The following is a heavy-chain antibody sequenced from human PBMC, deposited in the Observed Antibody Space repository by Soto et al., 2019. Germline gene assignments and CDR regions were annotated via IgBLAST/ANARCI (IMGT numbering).Heavy chain of an antibody. CDR2: ITYSGGTT. CDR1: GFTFSNYA. CDR3: AKSMGGTANGMGV. Sequence: PGGSLRLSCAASGFTFSNYAMSWVRQAPGKGLDWISTITYSGGTTHYADSVKGRYTVSRDNSKNSLYLQMNSLRVEDTALYYCAKSMGGTANGMGVWGQGTTVTVSS. V-gene: IGHV3-23*01. D-gene: IGHD2-21*02. J-gene: IGHJ6*02.